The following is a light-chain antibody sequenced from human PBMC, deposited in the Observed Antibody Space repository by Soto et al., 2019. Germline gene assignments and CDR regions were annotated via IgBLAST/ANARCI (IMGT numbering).Light chain of an antibody. Sequence: ERVMTQSPATLSVSPGERATLSCRASQSVGSNLAWYQQKPGQAPRLLIFGASSRATGVPARFSGSGSGTEFTLTISSLEPEDSAVYYCQQYSASPRTFGQGTKVDIK. CDR1: QSVGSN. CDR3: QQYSASPRT. V-gene: IGKV3-15*01. J-gene: IGKJ1*01. CDR2: GAS.